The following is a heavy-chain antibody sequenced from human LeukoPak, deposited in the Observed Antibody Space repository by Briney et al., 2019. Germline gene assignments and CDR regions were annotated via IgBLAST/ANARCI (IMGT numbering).Heavy chain of an antibody. CDR2: ISWNSGSI. CDR3: AKDISSVRVTIVRGAAFDI. V-gene: IGHV3-9*01. D-gene: IGHD3-10*01. J-gene: IGHJ3*02. Sequence: GGSLRLSCAASGFTFDDYDMQWVRQAPGKGREWVSGISWNSGSIGYADSVKGRFTISRDNAKNSLYLQMNSLRAEDTALYYCAKDISSVRVTIVRGAAFDIWGQGTMVTVSS. CDR1: GFTFDDYD.